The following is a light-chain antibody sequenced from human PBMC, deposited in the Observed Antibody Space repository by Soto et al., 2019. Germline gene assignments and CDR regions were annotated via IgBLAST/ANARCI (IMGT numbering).Light chain of an antibody. CDR3: HQYNTWPQT. J-gene: IGKJ1*01. CDR1: QSVSNN. V-gene: IGKV3-15*01. CDR2: GTS. Sequence: EIVITQSPATLSVSPGERATLSCRASQSVSNNLAWYRQKPGQGPRLLMYGTSTRATGIPARFSGSGSGTEFTLTISSLQSEDFAVYSCHQYNTWPQTFGQGTKVEIE.